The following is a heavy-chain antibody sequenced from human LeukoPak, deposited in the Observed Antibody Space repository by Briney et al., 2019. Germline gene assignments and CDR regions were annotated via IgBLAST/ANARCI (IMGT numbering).Heavy chain of an antibody. CDR2: INWNGGST. Sequence: GGSLRLSCAASGFTFDDYGMSWVRQAPGKGLEWVSGINWNGGSTGYADSVKGRFTISRDNAKNSLYLQMNSLRAEDTALYYCARGLLRSGSYLGCFDYWSQGTLVTVFS. J-gene: IGHJ4*02. CDR1: GFTFDDYG. V-gene: IGHV3-20*04. CDR3: ARGLLRSGSYLGCFDY. D-gene: IGHD1-26*01.